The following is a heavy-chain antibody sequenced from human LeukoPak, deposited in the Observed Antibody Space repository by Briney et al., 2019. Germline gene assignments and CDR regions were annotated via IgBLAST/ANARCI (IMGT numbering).Heavy chain of an antibody. Sequence: SETLSLTCTVSVGSIFNSYWSCIPQPPGKGLEWSGYIYTSGSTNYNPSLKSRDTISVDTSNSQFSLKLSSVTASDTAVYYCARHRMGATYDAFDIWGQGTMVTVYS. V-gene: IGHV4-4*09. D-gene: IGHD1-26*01. CDR3: ARHRMGATYDAFDI. CDR2: IYTSGST. J-gene: IGHJ3*02. CDR1: VGSIFNSY.